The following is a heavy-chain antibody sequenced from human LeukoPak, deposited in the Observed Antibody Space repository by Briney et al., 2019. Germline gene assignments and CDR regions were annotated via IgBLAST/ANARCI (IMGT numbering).Heavy chain of an antibody. J-gene: IGHJ4*02. V-gene: IGHV4-31*03. D-gene: IGHD6-13*01. CDR1: GGSISSGGYF. CDR3: ARGLAAAGYNGGY. CDR2: IYYTGST. Sequence: SETLSLTCTVSGGSISSGGYFWTWIRQHPGKGLEWIGHIYYTGSTYYNPSLKSRVTISVDTSKNQFSLKLSSVTAADTAVYYCARGLAAAGYNGGYWGQGTLVTVSS.